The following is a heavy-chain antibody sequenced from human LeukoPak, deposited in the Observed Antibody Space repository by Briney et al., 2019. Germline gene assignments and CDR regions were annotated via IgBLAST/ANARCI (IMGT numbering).Heavy chain of an antibody. Sequence: GGSLRLSCAASGFTFSSYSMNWVRQGPGKGLEWVSYISSSSSTIYYADSVKGRFTISRDNAKNSLYLQMNSLRAEDTAVYYCAIEPAGFGFPYSYYGMDVWGQGTTVTVSS. CDR2: ISSSSSTI. D-gene: IGHD3-10*01. J-gene: IGHJ6*02. V-gene: IGHV3-48*04. CDR1: GFTFSSYS. CDR3: AIEPAGFGFPYSYYGMDV.